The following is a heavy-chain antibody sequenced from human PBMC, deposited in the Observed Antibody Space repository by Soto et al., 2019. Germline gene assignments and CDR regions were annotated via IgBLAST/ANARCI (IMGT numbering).Heavy chain of an antibody. D-gene: IGHD6-19*01. CDR3: AREGMDSSGDHDAFDI. J-gene: IGHJ3*02. CDR2: IIPIFGTA. V-gene: IGHV1-69*01. CDR1: GGTFSSYA. Sequence: QVQLVQSGAEVKKPGSSVKVSCKASGGTFSSYAISWVRQAPGQGPEWMGGIIPIFGTANYAQKFQGRVTITADESTSTAYMELSSLRSEDTAVYYCAREGMDSSGDHDAFDIWGQGTMVTVSS.